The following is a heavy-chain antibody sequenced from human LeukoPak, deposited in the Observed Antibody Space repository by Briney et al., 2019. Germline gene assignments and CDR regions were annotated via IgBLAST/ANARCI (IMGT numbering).Heavy chain of an antibody. J-gene: IGHJ5*02. V-gene: IGHV4-30-2*01. CDR2: IYHSGST. CDR3: ARVQVNWFDP. Sequence: PSQTLSLTCAVSGGSISSGGYSWSWIRQPPGKGLEWIGYIYHSGSTYYNPSLKSRVTISVDRSKNQFSLKLSSVTAADTAVYYCARVQVNWFDPWGQETLVTVSS. CDR1: GGSISSGGYS.